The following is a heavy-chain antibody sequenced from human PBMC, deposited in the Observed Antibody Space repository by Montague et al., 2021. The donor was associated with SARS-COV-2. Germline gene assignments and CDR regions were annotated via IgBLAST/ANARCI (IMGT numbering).Heavy chain of an antibody. Sequence: SLRLSCAASGFTFSSYDMHWVRQATGKGLEWVSAIGTAGDTYYPGSVKGRFTISRENAKNSLYLQMSSLRAGDTAVYYCARGYYDSSGYFNWFDPWGQGTLVTVSS. J-gene: IGHJ5*02. CDR2: IGTAGDT. V-gene: IGHV3-13*01. D-gene: IGHD3-22*01. CDR1: GFTFSSYD. CDR3: ARGYYDSSGYFNWFDP.